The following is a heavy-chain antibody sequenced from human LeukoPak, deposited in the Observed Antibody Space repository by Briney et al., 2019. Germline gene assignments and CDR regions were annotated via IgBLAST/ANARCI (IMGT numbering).Heavy chain of an antibody. CDR3: ARLLYSSSPRPYFDS. CDR1: SDSISSSDNI. Sequence: SETLSLTCTVSSDSISSSDNIWGWIRPPPGNGLEWIININNSWATYSNPSLRGQVPISVDTPKTQFSLKLTAVTAAGTAVCYCARLLYSSSPRPYFDSSGEGTLVTVSS. CDR2: INNSWAT. V-gene: IGHV4-39*01. D-gene: IGHD6-6*01. J-gene: IGHJ4*02.